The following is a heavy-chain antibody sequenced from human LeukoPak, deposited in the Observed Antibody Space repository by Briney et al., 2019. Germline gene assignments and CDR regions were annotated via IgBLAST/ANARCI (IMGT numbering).Heavy chain of an antibody. CDR3: ARHGPLYEYFYYNMDV. CDR2: IYYSGST. J-gene: IGHJ6*02. V-gene: IGHV4-59*08. CDR1: GDSISSYY. D-gene: IGHD5/OR15-5a*01. Sequence: SETLSLTCTVSGDSISSYYWSWIRQPPGKGLEWIGYIYYSGSTDYNPSLRSRVTISVDTSKNQFSLKLSSVTAADTAVYYCARHGPLYEYFYYNMDVWGQGTTVTVSS.